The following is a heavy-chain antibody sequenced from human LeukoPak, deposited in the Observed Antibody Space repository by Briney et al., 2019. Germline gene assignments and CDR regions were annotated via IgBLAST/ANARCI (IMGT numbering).Heavy chain of an antibody. Sequence: SQTLSLTCAVSGGSISSGGYSWSWIRQPPGKGLEWIGRIYTSGSTNYNPSLKSRVTMSVDTSKNQFSLKLSSVTAADTAVYYCARAIMRDRTDYWGQGTLVTVSS. CDR3: ARAIMRDRTDY. D-gene: IGHD1-1*01. V-gene: IGHV4-61*02. J-gene: IGHJ4*02. CDR1: GGSISSGGYS. CDR2: IYTSGST.